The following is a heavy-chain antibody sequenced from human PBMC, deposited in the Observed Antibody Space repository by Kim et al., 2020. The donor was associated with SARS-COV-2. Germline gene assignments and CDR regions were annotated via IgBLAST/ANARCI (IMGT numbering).Heavy chain of an antibody. D-gene: IGHD6-13*01. Sequence: GGSLRLSCAASGFTVSSNYMSWVRQAPGKGLEWVSVIYSGGSTYYADSVKGRFTISRDNSKNTLYLQMNSLRAEDTAVYYCARVNPAAAGTFDYWGQGTLVTVSS. CDR2: IYSGGST. V-gene: IGHV3-53*01. CDR1: GFTVSSNY. J-gene: IGHJ4*02. CDR3: ARVNPAAAGTFDY.